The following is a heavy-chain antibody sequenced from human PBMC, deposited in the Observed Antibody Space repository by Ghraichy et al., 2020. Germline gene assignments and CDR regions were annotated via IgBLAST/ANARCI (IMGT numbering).Heavy chain of an antibody. Sequence: GGSLRLSCAASGFTFSSYAMSWVRQAPGKGLEWVAAISGSGGSTYYADSVKGRFTISRDNSKNTLYLQMNSLRAEDTAVYYCANQRDYGSGLVVHWGQGTLVTVSS. V-gene: IGHV3-23*01. J-gene: IGHJ4*02. CDR3: ANQRDYGSGLVVH. CDR2: ISGSGGST. D-gene: IGHD3-10*01. CDR1: GFTFSSYA.